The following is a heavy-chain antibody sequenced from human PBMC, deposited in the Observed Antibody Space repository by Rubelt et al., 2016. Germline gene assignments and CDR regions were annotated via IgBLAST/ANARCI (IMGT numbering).Heavy chain of an antibody. Sequence: EVQLVQSGAEVKKPGESLKISCKGSGYSFTSYWIGWVRQMPGKGLEWVGVIYPGDSETRYSPSFQGEVTISADKAISTAYRQWSSLKASDTAMYYCARLLQLWPFDYWGQGTLVTVSS. CDR1: GYSFTSYW. CDR2: IYPGDSET. J-gene: IGHJ4*02. V-gene: IGHV5-51*01. D-gene: IGHD5-18*01. CDR3: ARLLQLWPFDY.